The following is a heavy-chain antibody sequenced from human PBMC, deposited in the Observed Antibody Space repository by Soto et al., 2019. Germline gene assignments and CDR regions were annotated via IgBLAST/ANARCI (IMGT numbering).Heavy chain of an antibody. CDR3: TRYCSGGSCKRGAFDI. J-gene: IGHJ3*02. CDR1: GFTFSGSA. V-gene: IGHV3-73*02. Sequence: EVQLVESGGGLVQPGGSLKLSCAASGFTFSGSALHWVRQVSGKGLGWVARIRSKAKSYAPAYAASVKGRFTISRDDSKNTADLQMNSLKTEDTAVYYCTRYCSGGSCKRGAFDIWGQGTMVTVSS. D-gene: IGHD2-15*01. CDR2: IRSKAKSYAP.